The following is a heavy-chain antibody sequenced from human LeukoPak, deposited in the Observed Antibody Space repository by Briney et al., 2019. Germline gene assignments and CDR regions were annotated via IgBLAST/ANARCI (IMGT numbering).Heavy chain of an antibody. J-gene: IGHJ4*02. V-gene: IGHV3-74*01. CDR2: INSDGSST. CDR3: AKGSPDYDFFSPFDY. Sequence: GGSLRLSCAASGFTFSSYWMHWVRQAPGKGLVWASRINSDGSSTSYADSVKGRFTISRDNSKNTLYLQMNSPRAEDTAVYYCAKGSPDYDFFSPFDYWGQGTLVTVSS. CDR1: GFTFSSYW. D-gene: IGHD3-22*01.